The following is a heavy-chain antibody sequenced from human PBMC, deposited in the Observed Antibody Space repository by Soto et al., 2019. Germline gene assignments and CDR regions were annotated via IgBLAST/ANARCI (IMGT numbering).Heavy chain of an antibody. CDR1: GFTFSSYW. CDR2: IKQDGSEK. Sequence: GESLKISCAASGFTFSSYWMSWVRQAPGKGLEWVANIKQDGSEKYYVDSVKGRFTISRDNAKNSLYLQMNSLRAEDTAVYYCATSRWQQLVPYYYYGMDVWGQGTTVTVSS. D-gene: IGHD6-13*01. J-gene: IGHJ6*02. V-gene: IGHV3-7*01. CDR3: ATSRWQQLVPYYYYGMDV.